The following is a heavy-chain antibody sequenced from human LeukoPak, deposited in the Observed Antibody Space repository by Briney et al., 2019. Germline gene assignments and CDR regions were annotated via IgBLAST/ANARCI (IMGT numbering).Heavy chain of an antibody. V-gene: IGHV3-64*01. CDR2: ISSNGGST. D-gene: IGHD6-6*01. Sequence: GGSLRPSCAASGFTFSSYAMHWVRQAPGKGLEYVSAISSNGGSTYYANSVKGRFTISRDNSKNTLYLQMGSLRAEDMAVYYCARLVYSSSSHYYYYMDVWGKGTTVTVSS. CDR1: GFTFSSYA. J-gene: IGHJ6*03. CDR3: ARLVYSSSSHYYYYMDV.